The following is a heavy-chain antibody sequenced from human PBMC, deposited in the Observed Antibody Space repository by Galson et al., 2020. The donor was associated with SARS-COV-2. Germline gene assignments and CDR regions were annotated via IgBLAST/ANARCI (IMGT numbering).Heavy chain of an antibody. V-gene: IGHV3-11*05. D-gene: IGHD2-2*02. CDR3: ARVERGYCSSTSCYMPGYYYYMDV. Sequence: GGSLRLSCAASGFTFSDYYMSWIRQAPGKGLEWVSYISSSSSYTNYADSVKGRFTISRDNAKNSLYLQMNSLRAEDTAVYYCARVERGYCSSTSCYMPGYYYYMDVWGKGTTVTVSS. J-gene: IGHJ6*03. CDR1: GFTFSDYY. CDR2: ISSSSSYT.